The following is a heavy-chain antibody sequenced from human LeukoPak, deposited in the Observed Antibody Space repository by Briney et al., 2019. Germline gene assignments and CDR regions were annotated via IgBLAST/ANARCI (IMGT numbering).Heavy chain of an antibody. Sequence: PSETLSLTCAVSGGSISSYYWSWIRQPPGKGLEWIGYIYYSGSTNYNPSLKSRVTISVDTSKNQFSLKLSSVTAADTAVYYCARALDSSGWYGNWFDPWGQGTLVTVSS. CDR2: IYYSGST. CDR1: GGSISSYY. J-gene: IGHJ5*02. CDR3: ARALDSSGWYGNWFDP. V-gene: IGHV4-59*01. D-gene: IGHD6-19*01.